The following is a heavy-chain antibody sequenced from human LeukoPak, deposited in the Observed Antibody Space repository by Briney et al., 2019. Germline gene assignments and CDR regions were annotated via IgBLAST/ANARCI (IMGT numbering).Heavy chain of an antibody. CDR2: INPNSGGT. CDR1: GYTFTGYY. V-gene: IGHV1-2*02. J-gene: IGHJ5*02. CDR3: ARVTMIVNWFDP. Sequence: ASVKVSCKASGYTFTGYYMHWVRQAPGQGLEWMGWINPNSGGTNYAQKFQGRVTMTRDTSISTAYMELGRLRSDDTAVYYCARVTMIVNWFDPWGQGTLVTVSS. D-gene: IGHD3-22*01.